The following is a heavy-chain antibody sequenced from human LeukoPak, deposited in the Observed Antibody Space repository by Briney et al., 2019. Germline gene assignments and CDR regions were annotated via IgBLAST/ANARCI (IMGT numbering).Heavy chain of an antibody. V-gene: IGHV4-39*01. CDR3: ARSDSGYDLAAFDY. D-gene: IGHD5-12*01. J-gene: IGHJ4*02. Sequence: WVRQAPGKGLEWIGSIYYSGSTYYNPSLKSRVTISVDTSKNQFSLKLSSVTAADTAVYYCARSDSGYDLAAFDYWGQGTLVTVSS. CDR2: IYYSGST.